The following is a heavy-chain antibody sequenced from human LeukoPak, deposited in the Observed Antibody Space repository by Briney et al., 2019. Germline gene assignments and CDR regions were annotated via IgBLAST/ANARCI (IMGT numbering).Heavy chain of an antibody. J-gene: IGHJ4*02. CDR3: SRESGPFCPFGY. Sequence: PSGTLSLTCGVSGGPLSGTNLWSWVRQPPGQGLEWIGEISLAGQTNYNQSLNGLVIMSLDKSSNQLSLHLTSVTAADTATYFCSRESGPFCPFGYWGQGTLVIVS. D-gene: IGHD1-26*01. CDR2: ISLAGQT. V-gene: IGHV4-4*02. CDR1: GGPLSGTNL.